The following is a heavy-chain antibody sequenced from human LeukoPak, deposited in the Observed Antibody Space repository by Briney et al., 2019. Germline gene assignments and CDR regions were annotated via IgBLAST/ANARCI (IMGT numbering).Heavy chain of an antibody. CDR1: GGTFSSYS. V-gene: IGHV1-69*04. CDR2: IIPTLGIA. CDR3: AGEEERGVTVAGTAFDY. D-gene: IGHD6-19*01. Sequence: SVTVSCKASGGTFSSYSITWVRQAPGQRLEWMGRIIPTLGIANYAQKFQGRVTITADKSTSTAYMELSSLRSEDTAVYYCAGEEERGVTVAGTAFDYWGQGTLVTVSS. J-gene: IGHJ4*02.